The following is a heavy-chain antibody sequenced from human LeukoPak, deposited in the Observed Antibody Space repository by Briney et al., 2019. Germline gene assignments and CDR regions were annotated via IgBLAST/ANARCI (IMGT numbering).Heavy chain of an antibody. D-gene: IGHD6-13*01. Sequence: ASVKVSCKASGYTFTSYAMHWVRQAPGQRLEWMGWINAGNGNTKYSQKFQGRVTITRDTSASTAYMELSSLTSEETAVYYCARFKSMARAGEGFYPWGQGTLVTASS. CDR1: GYTFTSYA. CDR3: ARFKSMARAGEGFYP. J-gene: IGHJ5*02. CDR2: INAGNGNT. V-gene: IGHV1-3*01.